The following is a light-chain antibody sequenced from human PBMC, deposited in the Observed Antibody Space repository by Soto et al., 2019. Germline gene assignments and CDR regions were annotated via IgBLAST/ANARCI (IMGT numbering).Light chain of an antibody. J-gene: IGKJ4*01. CDR1: QSVSSAY. CDR2: GAS. Sequence: ENVLTQSPGTLSLSPGERATLSCRASQSVSSAYLAWYQQKPGQAPRLLIYGASSRATGIPDRFSGSGSGTDFTLTISRLEPEDFAVYYCQQYGRSPLTFGGGTKVEIK. V-gene: IGKV3-20*01. CDR3: QQYGRSPLT.